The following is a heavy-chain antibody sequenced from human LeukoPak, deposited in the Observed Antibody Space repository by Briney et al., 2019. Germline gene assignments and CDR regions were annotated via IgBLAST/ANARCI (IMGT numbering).Heavy chain of an antibody. D-gene: IGHD3-3*01. CDR2: IYYSGST. CDR3: ARASASRLRFLEWS. CDR1: GGSISSYY. J-gene: IGHJ5*02. Sequence: PSETLSLTCTVSGGSISSYYWSWIRQPPGKGLEWIGYIYYSGSTNYNPSLKSRVTISVDTSKNQFSLKLSSVTAADTAVYYCARASASRLRFLEWSWGQGTLVTVSS. V-gene: IGHV4-59*01.